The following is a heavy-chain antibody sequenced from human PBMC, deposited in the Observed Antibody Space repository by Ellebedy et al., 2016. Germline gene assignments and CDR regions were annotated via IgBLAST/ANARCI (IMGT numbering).Heavy chain of an antibody. CDR2: IYYSGST. CDR3: ARRLIAARVYYGMDV. J-gene: IGHJ6*02. D-gene: IGHD6-6*01. V-gene: IGHV4-31*03. Sequence: SETLSLTCSVSGGSISGGGYYWSWIRQHPGKGLEWIGYIYYSGSTYYNPSLKSRVTISVDTSKNQFSLKLSSVTAADTAVYYCARRLIAARVYYGMDVWGQGTTVTVSS. CDR1: GGSISGGGYY.